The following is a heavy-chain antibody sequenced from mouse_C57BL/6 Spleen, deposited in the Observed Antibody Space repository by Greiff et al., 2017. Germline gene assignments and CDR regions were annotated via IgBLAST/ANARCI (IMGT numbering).Heavy chain of an antibody. Sequence: EVQRVESGGGLVKPGGSLKLSCAASGFTFSDYGMHWVRQAPEKGLEWVAYISGGSSTIYYADTVKGRFTLSRDNAKNTLFLQMTSLRSEDTAMDYCARRDYSNMDYWGQGTSVTVSS. J-gene: IGHJ4*01. CDR3: ARRDYSNMDY. CDR1: GFTFSDYG. CDR2: ISGGSSTI. D-gene: IGHD2-5*01. V-gene: IGHV5-17*01.